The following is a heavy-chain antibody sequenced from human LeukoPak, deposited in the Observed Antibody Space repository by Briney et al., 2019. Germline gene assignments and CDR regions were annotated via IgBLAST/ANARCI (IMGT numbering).Heavy chain of an antibody. J-gene: IGHJ3*02. CDR1: GFTLDDYG. D-gene: IGHD6-19*01. CDR2: INWNGGST. V-gene: IGHV3-20*04. CDR3: ARPYSSGWAFDI. Sequence: SGGSLRLSCAASGFTLDDYGMSWVRQAPGKGPEWVSGINWNGGSTGYADSVKGRFTISRDNAKNSLYLQMNSLRAEDTALYYCARPYSSGWAFDIWGQGTMVTVSS.